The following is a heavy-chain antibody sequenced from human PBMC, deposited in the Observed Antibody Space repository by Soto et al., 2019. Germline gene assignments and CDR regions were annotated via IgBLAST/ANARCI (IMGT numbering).Heavy chain of an antibody. CDR1: GDTFTKFG. CDR2: IATYNSNK. J-gene: IGHJ5*02. CDR3: ARVLRGVVNWFDP. Sequence: ASVKVSFKTSGDTFTKFGLSWLRQAPGQGLEWMGWIATYNSNKNYAQKFQGRLTLTTDTSTSTGYMELKSLEYDDTAVYYCARVLRGVVNWFDPWGQGTLVTVSS. V-gene: IGHV1-18*01. D-gene: IGHD3-10*01.